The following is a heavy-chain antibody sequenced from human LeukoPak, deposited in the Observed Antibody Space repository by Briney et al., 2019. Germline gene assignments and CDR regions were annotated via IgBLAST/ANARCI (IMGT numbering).Heavy chain of an antibody. CDR2: ISAYNGNT. Sequence: GASVKVSCTASGYTFTSYGSSWVRQAPGQGLEWMGWISAYNGNTNYAQKLQGRVTMTTDTSTSTAYMELRSLRSDDTAVYYCARGGLDDGYNYHYFHYWGQGTLVTVSS. V-gene: IGHV1-18*01. CDR1: GYTFTSYG. D-gene: IGHD5-24*01. CDR3: ARGGLDDGYNYHYFHY. J-gene: IGHJ4*02.